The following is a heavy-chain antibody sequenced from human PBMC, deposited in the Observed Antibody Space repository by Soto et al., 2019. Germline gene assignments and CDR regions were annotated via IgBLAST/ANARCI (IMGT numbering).Heavy chain of an antibody. CDR3: ALRGVAATPGYLDY. Sequence: QITLKESGATLVKPTQTLTLTCNFSGFSLSTSGEGVGWIRQPPGKALEWLAFIYWDDNKRYIPSLESRLTITKYTSKNQVVLTMTNMDPVDTATYYCALRGVAATPGYLDYWGQGTLVTVSS. CDR2: IYWDDNK. CDR1: GFSLSTSGEG. D-gene: IGHD6-19*01. V-gene: IGHV2-5*02. J-gene: IGHJ4*02.